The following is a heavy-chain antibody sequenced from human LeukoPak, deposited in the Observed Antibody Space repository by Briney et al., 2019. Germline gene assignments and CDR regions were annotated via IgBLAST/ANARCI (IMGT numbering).Heavy chain of an antibody. V-gene: IGHV1-2*02. Sequence: PSGSVNVSCTASGYSSTDYYIYWVRQAPGQGLEWMGWIKPNSGDTNYVQKFEGRVTMTRDTSISTAYMELSSLRSDDTAVYYCATKKYSGSFYAFWGQGTLVTVSS. D-gene: IGHD1-26*01. CDR3: ATKKYSGSFYAF. CDR2: IKPNSGDT. J-gene: IGHJ4*02. CDR1: GYSSTDYY.